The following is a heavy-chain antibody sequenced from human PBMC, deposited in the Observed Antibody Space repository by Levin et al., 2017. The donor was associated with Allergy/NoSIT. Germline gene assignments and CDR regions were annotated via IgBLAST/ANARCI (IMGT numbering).Heavy chain of an antibody. CDR1: GFTVSSNY. CDR3: ARAPRGGSYFGY. CDR2: IYSGGST. Sequence: GGSLRLSCAASGFTVSSNYMSWVRQAPGKGLEWVSVIYSGGSTYYADSVKGRFTISRDNSKNTLYLQMNSLRAEDTAVYYCARAPRGGSYFGYWGQGTLVTVSS. D-gene: IGHD1-26*01. V-gene: IGHV3-53*01. J-gene: IGHJ4*02.